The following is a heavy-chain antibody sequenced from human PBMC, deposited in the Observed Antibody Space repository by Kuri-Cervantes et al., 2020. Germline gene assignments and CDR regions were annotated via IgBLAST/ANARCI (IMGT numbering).Heavy chain of an antibody. J-gene: IGHJ4*02. V-gene: IGHV3-30-3*01. CDR2: ISYDGSNK. Sequence: GGSLRLSCTTSGFTFSSFAMHWVRQAPGKGLEWLAVISYDGSNKSYADSVKGRFTISRDNSENTLYLQMNSLRAEDTAVYYCARPNVGIYYDSSGYYGFDYWGQGTLVTVSS. CDR3: ARPNVGIYYDSSGYYGFDY. CDR1: GFTFSSFA. D-gene: IGHD3-22*01.